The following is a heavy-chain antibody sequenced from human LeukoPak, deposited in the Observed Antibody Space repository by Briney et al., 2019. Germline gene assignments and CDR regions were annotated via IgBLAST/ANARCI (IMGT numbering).Heavy chain of an antibody. Sequence: SWIRQPPGKALEWLALIYWDDDKRYSPSLKSRLTITKDTSKNQVVLTMTSMDPVDTATYYCAHHGRGYIYGSFDYWGQGTLVTVSS. CDR2: IYWDDDK. CDR3: AHHGRGYIYGSFDY. J-gene: IGHJ4*02. D-gene: IGHD5-18*01. V-gene: IGHV2-5*08.